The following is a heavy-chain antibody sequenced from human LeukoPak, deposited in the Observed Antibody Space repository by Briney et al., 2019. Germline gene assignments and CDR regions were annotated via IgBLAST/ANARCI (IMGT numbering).Heavy chain of an antibody. D-gene: IGHD3-10*01. V-gene: IGHV3-30*04. Sequence: GRSLRLSCAASGFTFSKYAMHWVRQAPGKGLEWVAVSSYDGSIEYYADSVKGRFTLSRDNSKNTLYLQMSSLRAEDTAVYYCARGGAPPPYYYGSWSPPQPAFDIWGQGTMVTVSS. CDR3: ARGGAPPPYYYGSWSPPQPAFDI. CDR2: SSYDGSIE. J-gene: IGHJ3*02. CDR1: GFTFSKYA.